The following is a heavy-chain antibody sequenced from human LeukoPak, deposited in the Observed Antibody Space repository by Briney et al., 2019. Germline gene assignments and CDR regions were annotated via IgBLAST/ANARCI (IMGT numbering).Heavy chain of an antibody. V-gene: IGHV3-21*01. Sequence: GGSLRLSCAASGFTFSSYSMNWVRQAPGKGLEWVSSISSSSSYIYYAVSVKGRFTISRDNAKNSLYLQMNSLRAEDTAVYYCAREVPQFLDYWGQGTLVTVSS. CDR3: AREVPQFLDY. CDR1: GFTFSSYS. CDR2: ISSSSSYI. D-gene: IGHD3-10*01. J-gene: IGHJ4*02.